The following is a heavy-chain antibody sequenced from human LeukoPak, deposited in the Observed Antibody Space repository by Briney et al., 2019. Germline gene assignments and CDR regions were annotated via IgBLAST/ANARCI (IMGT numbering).Heavy chain of an antibody. Sequence: GGSLRLSCAASGFTFSDYYMSWIRQAPGKGLEWVSHISSSGSIIYYADSVKGRFTISRDNAKNSLYLQMNSLRAEDTAVYYCARRNSYYYYLDVWGKRVTVTISS. CDR1: GFTFSDYY. CDR3: ARRNSYYYYLDV. CDR2: ISSSGSII. V-gene: IGHV3-11*01. J-gene: IGHJ6*03.